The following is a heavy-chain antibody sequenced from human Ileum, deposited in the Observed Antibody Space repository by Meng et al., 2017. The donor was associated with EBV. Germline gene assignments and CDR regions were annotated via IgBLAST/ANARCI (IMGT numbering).Heavy chain of an antibody. Sequence: QVQLQEPGPGRVKPSGTLSLPCAVSGGSISSSNWRSWVRQAPGKGLEWIGEIHHTESTNYNPSLKSRVTISVDKSKNQFSLKLSSVTAADTAVYYCARESYSDSSGYYSLDYWGQGSLVTVSS. V-gene: IGHV4-4*02. CDR2: IHHTEST. D-gene: IGHD3-22*01. CDR1: GGSISSSNW. J-gene: IGHJ4*02. CDR3: ARESYSDSSGYYSLDY.